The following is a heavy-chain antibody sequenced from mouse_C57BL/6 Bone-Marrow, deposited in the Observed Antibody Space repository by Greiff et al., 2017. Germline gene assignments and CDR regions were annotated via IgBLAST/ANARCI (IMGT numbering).Heavy chain of an antibody. V-gene: IGHV2-2*01. CDR1: GFSLTSYG. Sequence: ESGPGLVQPSQSLSITCTVSGFSLTSYGVHWVRQSPGKGLEWLGVVWSGGSTDYNAAFISRLSISKDNSKSQFFFKLNSLQADDTAIYXCARNNPGWFAYWGQGTLVTVSA. CDR2: VWSGGST. CDR3: ARNNPGWFAY. J-gene: IGHJ3*01.